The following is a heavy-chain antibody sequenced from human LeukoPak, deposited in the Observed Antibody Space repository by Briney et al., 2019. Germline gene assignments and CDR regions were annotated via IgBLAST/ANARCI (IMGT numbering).Heavy chain of an antibody. D-gene: IGHD3-10*01. CDR1: GGSISSGGYS. CDR2: IYYSGST. J-gene: IGHJ3*02. Sequence: SETLSLTCAVSGGSISSGGYSWSWIRQPPGKGLEWIGYIYYSGSTYYNPSLKSRVTISVGTSKNQFSLKLSSVTAADTAVYYCARVTSFDAFDIWGQGTMVTVSS. CDR3: ARVTSFDAFDI. V-gene: IGHV4-30-4*07.